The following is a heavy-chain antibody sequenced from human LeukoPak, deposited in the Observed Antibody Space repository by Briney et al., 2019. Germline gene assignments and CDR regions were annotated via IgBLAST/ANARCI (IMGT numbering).Heavy chain of an antibody. J-gene: IGHJ6*03. Sequence: PSETLSLTCTVSGGSISNYYCNWIRQPPEKGLEWIGYIYYSGSTNYNPSLKSRVTISVDTSKTQVSLKLSSVTAADTAVYYCARGDYYYMDVWGKGTTVTVSS. CDR1: GGSISNYY. CDR2: IYYSGST. CDR3: ARGDYYYMDV. V-gene: IGHV4-59*01.